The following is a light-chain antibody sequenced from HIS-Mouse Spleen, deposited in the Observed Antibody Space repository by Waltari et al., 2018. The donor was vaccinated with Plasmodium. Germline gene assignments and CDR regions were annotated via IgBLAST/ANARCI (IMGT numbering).Light chain of an antibody. J-gene: IGKJ4*01. V-gene: IGKV1-9*01. CDR2: AAS. Sequence: DIQLTQSPSFLSASVGDRVTITCRASQGISSYLAWYQQKPGKAPKLLIDAASTLQSGVPSSCSGSGSGTEFTLTISSLQPEDFATYYCQQLNSYPLTFGGGTKVEIK. CDR1: QGISSY. CDR3: QQLNSYPLT.